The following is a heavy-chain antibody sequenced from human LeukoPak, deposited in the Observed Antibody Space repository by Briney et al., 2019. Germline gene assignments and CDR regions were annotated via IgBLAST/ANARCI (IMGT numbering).Heavy chain of an antibody. J-gene: IGHJ4*02. D-gene: IGHD5-24*01. CDR2: IYSSGDT. CDR1: GGSMSSYY. V-gene: IGHV4-59*01. CDR3: ARLVERYYFDY. Sequence: SETLSLTCTVSGGSMSSYYWSWIRQPPGKGLEWIGYIYSSGDTNYNPSLKSRVSISVDTSKNQFSLKLSSVTAADTAVYYCARLVERYYFDYWGQGTLVTVSS.